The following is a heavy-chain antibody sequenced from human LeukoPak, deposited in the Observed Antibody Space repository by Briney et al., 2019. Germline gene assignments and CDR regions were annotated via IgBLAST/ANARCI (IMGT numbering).Heavy chain of an antibody. J-gene: IGHJ3*02. D-gene: IGHD1-26*01. Sequence: SLXISXKGSGYSFTSYWIGWVRQVPGKGLEWMGIIYPGDSDTRYSPSFQGQVTISADKSISTAYLQWSSLKASDTAMYYCARHDDGGSYVNAFDIWGQGTMVTVSS. CDR1: GYSFTSYW. CDR2: IYPGDSDT. V-gene: IGHV5-51*01. CDR3: ARHDDGGSYVNAFDI.